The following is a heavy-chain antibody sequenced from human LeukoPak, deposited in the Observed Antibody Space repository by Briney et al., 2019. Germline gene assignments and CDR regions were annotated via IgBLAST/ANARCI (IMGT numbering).Heavy chain of an antibody. CDR3: ATQPIDDAFDI. J-gene: IGHJ3*02. V-gene: IGHV1-69*06. CDR2: IIPIFGTA. Sequence: SVKVSCKASGYTFTSYGISWVRQAPGQGLEWMGGIIPIFGTANYAQKFQGRVTMTEDTSTDTAYMELSSLRSEDTAVYYCATQPIDDAFDIWGQGTMVTVSS. CDR1: GYTFTSYG.